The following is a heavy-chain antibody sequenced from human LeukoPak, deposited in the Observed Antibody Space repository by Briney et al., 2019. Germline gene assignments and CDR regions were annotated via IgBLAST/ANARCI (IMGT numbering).Heavy chain of an antibody. CDR1: GGSISSSSYY. CDR3: ARARYTVVTTPRDYYYYYLDV. CDR2: IYYSGST. D-gene: IGHD4-23*01. V-gene: IGHV4-39*07. Sequence: SETLSLTCTVSGGSISSSSYYWGWVRQPPGKGLEWIGSIYYSGSTYYNPSLKSRVTISVDTSKNQFSLKLSSVTAAETAVYYCARARYTVVTTPRDYYYYYLDVWGKGTTVTVSS. J-gene: IGHJ6*03.